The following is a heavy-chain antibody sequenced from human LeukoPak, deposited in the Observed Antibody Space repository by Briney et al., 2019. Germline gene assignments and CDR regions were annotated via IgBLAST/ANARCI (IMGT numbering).Heavy chain of an antibody. CDR3: ARFDVVVPADLLAAPSPFDY. D-gene: IGHD2-2*01. CDR1: GYTFTGYY. J-gene: IGHJ4*02. CDR2: INPNSGGT. V-gene: IGHV1-2*02. Sequence: GASVKVSCKASGYTFTGYYMHWVRQAPGQGLGWMGWINPNSGGTNYAQKFQGRVTMTRDASISTAYMELSRLRSDDTAVYYCARFDVVVPADLLAAPSPFDYWGQGTLVTVSS.